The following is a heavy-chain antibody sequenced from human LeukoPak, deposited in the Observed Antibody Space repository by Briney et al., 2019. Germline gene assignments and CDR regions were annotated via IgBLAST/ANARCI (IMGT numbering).Heavy chain of an antibody. CDR1: GFTFSSYG. D-gene: IGHD3-9*01. J-gene: IGHJ6*03. CDR3: AKDHYDILTGHYYYYYYMDV. V-gene: IGHV3-30*18. CDR2: ISYDGSNK. Sequence: GGSLRLSCAASGFTFSSYGMHWVRQAPGKGLEWVAVISYDGSNKYYADSVKGRFTISRDNSKNTLYLQMNSLRAEDTAVYYCAKDHYDILTGHYYYYYYMDVWGKGTTVTVSS.